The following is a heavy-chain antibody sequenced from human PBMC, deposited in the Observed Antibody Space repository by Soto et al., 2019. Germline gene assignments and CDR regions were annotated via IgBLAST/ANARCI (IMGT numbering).Heavy chain of an antibody. CDR1: GGSVSSGSYY. V-gene: IGHV4-61*01. CDR2: IYYSGST. Sequence: SETLSLTCTVSGGSVSSGSYYWSWIRQPPWKGLEWIGYIYYSGSTNYNPSLKSRVTISVDTSKNQFSLKLSSVTAADTAVYYCAGGVRIAPAGAFDICGQRXMVTVSS. CDR3: AGGVRIAPAGAFDI. D-gene: IGHD6-25*01. J-gene: IGHJ3*02.